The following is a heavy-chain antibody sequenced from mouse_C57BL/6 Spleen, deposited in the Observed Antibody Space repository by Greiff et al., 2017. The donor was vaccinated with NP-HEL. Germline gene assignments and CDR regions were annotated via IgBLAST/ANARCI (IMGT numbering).Heavy chain of an antibody. CDR2: INPNNGGT. CDR1: GYTFTDYN. V-gene: IGHV1-22*01. CDR3: VPRTTVVATDYYYAMDY. D-gene: IGHD1-1*01. Sequence: VQLQQSGPELVKPGASVKMSCKASGYTFTDYNMHWVKQSHGKSLEWIGYINPNNGGTSYNQKFKGKATLTVNKSSSTAYMELRSLTSEDSAVYYCVPRTTVVATDYYYAMDYWGQGTSVTVSS. J-gene: IGHJ4*01.